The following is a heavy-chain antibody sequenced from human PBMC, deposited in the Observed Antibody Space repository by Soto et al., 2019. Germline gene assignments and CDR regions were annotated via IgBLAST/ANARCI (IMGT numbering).Heavy chain of an antibody. V-gene: IGHV3-7*03. CDR3: ARPYCSGGSCYNWFDP. CDR2: IKQDGSQK. D-gene: IGHD2-15*01. CDR1: GFSFSSYW. Sequence: GGSLRLSCAASGFSFSSYWMSWVRQAPGKGLQWVANIKQDGSQKCYVDSVKGRFTIYRDNAKNSLYLQMNSLRAEDTAIYYCARPYCSGGSCYNWFDPWGQGTLVTVSS. J-gene: IGHJ5*02.